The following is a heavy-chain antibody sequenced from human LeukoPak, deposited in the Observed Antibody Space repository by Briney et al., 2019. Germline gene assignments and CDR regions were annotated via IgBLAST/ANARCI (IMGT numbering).Heavy chain of an antibody. CDR1: GFTFSSYG. Sequence: GRSLRLSCAASGFTFSSYGMHWVRQAPGKGLEWVAVISHDGSNKYYADSVKGRFTISRDNSKNTLYLQMNNLRAEDTAVYYCARDQYYQLLLWGQGSLVTVSP. V-gene: IGHV3-30*03. J-gene: IGHJ4*02. CDR2: ISHDGSNK. CDR3: ARDQYYQLLL. D-gene: IGHD2-2*01.